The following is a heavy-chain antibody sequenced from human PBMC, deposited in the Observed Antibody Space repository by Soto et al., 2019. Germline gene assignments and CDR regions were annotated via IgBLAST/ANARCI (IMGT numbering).Heavy chain of an antibody. J-gene: IGHJ6*03. V-gene: IGHV4-39*01. CDR1: GGSISSSSYY. Sequence: SETLSLTCTVSGGSISSSSYYWGWIRQPPGKGLEWIGSIYYSGSTYYNPSLKSRVTISVDTSKNQFSLKLSSVTAADTAVYYCARLGCSGGSCYWYYYYYMDVWGKGTTVTVSS. D-gene: IGHD2-15*01. CDR2: IYYSGST. CDR3: ARLGCSGGSCYWYYYYYMDV.